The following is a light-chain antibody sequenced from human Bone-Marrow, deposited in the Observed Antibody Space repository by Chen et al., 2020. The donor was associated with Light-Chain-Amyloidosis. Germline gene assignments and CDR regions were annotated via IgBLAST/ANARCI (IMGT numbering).Light chain of an antibody. Sequence: DIQMTQSPSSLSASVGDRVTVTCRASQSLNTYLNWYQHKPGKAPKLLIYAASTLQSGVPSRFSGSGAGTDFTLNITNLQAEDFATYYCQQSYIAPYTFGQGTMLEIK. CDR1: QSLNTY. J-gene: IGKJ2*01. CDR2: AAS. V-gene: IGKV1-39*01. CDR3: QQSYIAPYT.